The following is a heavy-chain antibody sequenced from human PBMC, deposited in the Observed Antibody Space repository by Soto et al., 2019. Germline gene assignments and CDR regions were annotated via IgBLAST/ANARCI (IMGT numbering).Heavy chain of an antibody. CDR2: MNPNSGNT. CDR3: ARGRGNRLVIVNYYYYYYMDV. CDR1: GYTFTSYD. D-gene: IGHD3-9*01. J-gene: IGHJ6*03. Sequence: ASVKVSCKASGYTFTSYDINWVRQATGQGLEWMGWMNPNSGNTGYAQKFQGRVTMTRNTSISTAYMELSSLRSEDTAVYYCARGRGNRLVIVNYYYYYYMDVWGKGTTVTVSS. V-gene: IGHV1-8*01.